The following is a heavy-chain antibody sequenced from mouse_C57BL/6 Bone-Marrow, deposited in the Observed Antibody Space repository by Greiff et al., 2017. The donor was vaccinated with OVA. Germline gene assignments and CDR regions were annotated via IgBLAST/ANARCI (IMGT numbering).Heavy chain of an antibody. J-gene: IGHJ3*01. CDR1: GYSITSGYY. Sequence: EVKLQESGPGLVKPSQSLSLTCSVTGYSITSGYYWNWIRQFPGNKLEWMGYISYDGSNNYNPSLKNRISITRDTSKNQFFLKLNSVTTEDTATYYCARDDYDDSAWFAYWGQGTLVTVSA. CDR3: ARDDYDDSAWFAY. V-gene: IGHV3-6*01. D-gene: IGHD2-4*01. CDR2: ISYDGSN.